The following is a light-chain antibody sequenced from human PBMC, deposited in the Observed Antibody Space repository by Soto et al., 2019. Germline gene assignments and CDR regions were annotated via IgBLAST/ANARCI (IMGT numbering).Light chain of an antibody. CDR3: QQYITSRKT. CDR2: GAS. CDR1: QSVSSSF. J-gene: IGKJ1*01. Sequence: DIVLTQSPGTLSLSPGERATLSCRASQSVSSSFLAWYQQKPGQAPRLLIYGASSRATGIPDRFSGSGSGTDFTLTITRLEPEDSEVYYCQQYITSRKTFGQGTKVEIK. V-gene: IGKV3-20*01.